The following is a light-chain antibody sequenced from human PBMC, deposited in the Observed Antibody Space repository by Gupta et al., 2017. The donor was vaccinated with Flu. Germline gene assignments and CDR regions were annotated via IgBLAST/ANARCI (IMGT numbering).Light chain of an antibody. CDR1: QSLSSSTY. V-gene: IGKV3-20*01. CDR2: GGS. J-gene: IGKJ3*01. CDR3: QQEDNSPIT. Sequence: EIVLTQSPATLSLSPGERATLSCRASQSLSSSTYFAWYQQKPGQAPRLLIYGGSRRASGTPDRFSGSGSGTDFTLTISRLEPEDFAVYYCQQEDNSPITFGHGTKVDV.